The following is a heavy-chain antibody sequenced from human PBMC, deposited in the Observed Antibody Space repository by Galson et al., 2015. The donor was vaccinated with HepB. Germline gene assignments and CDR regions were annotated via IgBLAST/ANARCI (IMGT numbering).Heavy chain of an antibody. CDR2: INEDGSEK. Sequence: SLRLSCAASESSFRSSWMNWVRQAPGKGLEWVASINEDGSEKFHVDPVRGRFTISRDNAKNSLSLQMNSLRAEDTAVYYCARDRAYSAFDSWGQGTLVSVSS. D-gene: IGHD4/OR15-4a*01. J-gene: IGHJ4*02. CDR1: ESSFRSSW. CDR3: ARDRAYSAFDS. V-gene: IGHV3-7*03.